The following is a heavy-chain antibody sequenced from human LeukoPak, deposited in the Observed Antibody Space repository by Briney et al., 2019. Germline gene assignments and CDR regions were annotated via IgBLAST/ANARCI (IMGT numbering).Heavy chain of an antibody. CDR3: ARLTFGGVIVVDY. J-gene: IGHJ4*02. CDR1: GYPFTSYF. D-gene: IGHD3-16*02. V-gene: IGHV1-46*01. Sequence: ASVKVSCKASGYPFTSYFMHWVRQAPGQGLEWMGMTNPSGGSTSYTPKFQGRVTMSRDMSTSTVYMELSSLRSEDTAVYYCARLTFGGVIVVDYWGQGTLVTVSS. CDR2: TNPSGGST.